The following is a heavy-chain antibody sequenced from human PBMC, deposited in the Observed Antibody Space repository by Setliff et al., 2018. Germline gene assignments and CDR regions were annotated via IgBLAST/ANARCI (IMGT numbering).Heavy chain of an antibody. V-gene: IGHV4-61*09. CDR3: ARHGGYTTTWYWGTFDY. J-gene: IGHJ4*02. Sequence: SETLSLTCTVSGDSINSRTNYWSWIRQPAGKGPEWIGQIYTSWSTIYNPSLKSRVTILLDTSKNQFSLTLTSVTAADTAVYYCARHGGYTTTWYWGTFDYWGQGSPVTVSS. CDR1: GDSINSRTNY. D-gene: IGHD2-8*02. CDR2: IYTSWST.